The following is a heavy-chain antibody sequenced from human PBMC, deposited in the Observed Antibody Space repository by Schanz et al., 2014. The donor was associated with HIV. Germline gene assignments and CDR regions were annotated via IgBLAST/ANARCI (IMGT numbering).Heavy chain of an antibody. V-gene: IGHV4-4*07. CDR3: ASSITFFGAVYAMDV. J-gene: IGHJ6*02. Sequence: QLQLQESGPALVKPSETLSLTCTVSGGSISNTYWSWFRQPARGGLEWIGRIYTSGSTTYNPSLKSRVTVSVATSKRHFPLPLGSVPAADTAIYYCASSITFFGAVYAMDVWGQGTPVTV. D-gene: IGHD3-3*01. CDR1: GGSISNTY. CDR2: IYTSGST.